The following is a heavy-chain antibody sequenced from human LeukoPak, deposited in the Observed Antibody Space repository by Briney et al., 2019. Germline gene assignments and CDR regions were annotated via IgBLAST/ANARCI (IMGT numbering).Heavy chain of an antibody. J-gene: IGHJ5*02. CDR3: ARDGDGYGRNWFDP. V-gene: IGHV3-30-3*01. Sequence: PGRSLRLSCAASGFTFSSYAMHWVRQAPGKGLEWVAVISYDGSKKYYADSVKGRFTISRDNSKNTLYLQMNSLRAGDTAVYYCARDGDGYGRNWFDPWGQGTLVTVSS. CDR1: GFTFSSYA. D-gene: IGHD7-27*01. CDR2: ISYDGSKK.